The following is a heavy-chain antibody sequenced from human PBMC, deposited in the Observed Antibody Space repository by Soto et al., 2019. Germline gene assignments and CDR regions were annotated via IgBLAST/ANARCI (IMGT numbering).Heavy chain of an antibody. CDR1: GDSVTSGSYY. D-gene: IGHD3-16*01. J-gene: IGHJ6*02. V-gene: IGHV4-61*03. Sequence: SETLSLTCIVSGDSVTSGSYYWTWLRQPPGKGLEWIGYISYTGRTKYNPSLQSRVTISVDTSKNDFSLNLSSVTAADPAVYFCAREGRVVTSSVMNVWDHGTALTVSS. CDR2: ISYTGRT. CDR3: AREGRVVTSSVMNV.